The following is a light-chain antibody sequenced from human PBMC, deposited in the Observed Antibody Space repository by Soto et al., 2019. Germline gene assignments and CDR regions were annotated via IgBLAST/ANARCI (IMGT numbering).Light chain of an antibody. CDR3: CSYGGSNNMI. Sequence: QSVLTQPPSASGSPGQSVSISCTGTSSDIGGYNYVSWYQQHPGKAPKLIIYEVNKWPSGVPDRVSGSKSGNTASLTVSGLQAEDEADYYCCSYGGSNNMIFGGGTKLTVL. CDR2: EVN. J-gene: IGLJ2*01. V-gene: IGLV2-8*01. CDR1: SSDIGGYNY.